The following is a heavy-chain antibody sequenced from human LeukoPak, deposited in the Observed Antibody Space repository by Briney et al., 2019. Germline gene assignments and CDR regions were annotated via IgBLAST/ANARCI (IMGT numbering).Heavy chain of an antibody. V-gene: IGHV4-59*11. Sequence: SETLSLTCSVSGGSLSSHYWSWSRQPPGKGLGLIGHIHDTGSTFYNPSLRGRVTISLDTSNNQFSLKLTSMTAADTAVYYCARFSSGCSTSSCYLTYWGQGTLVTVS. D-gene: IGHD2-2*01. CDR1: GGSLSSHY. CDR3: ARFSSGCSTSSCYLTY. J-gene: IGHJ4*02. CDR2: IHDTGST.